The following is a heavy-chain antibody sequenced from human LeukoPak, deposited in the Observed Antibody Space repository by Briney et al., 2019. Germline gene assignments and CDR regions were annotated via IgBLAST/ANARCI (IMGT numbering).Heavy chain of an antibody. J-gene: IGHJ4*02. V-gene: IGHV3-23*01. CDR3: AKDRTPISTYYYDSSGYFDY. Sequence: GGSLRLSCAASGFTFSNYAMSWVRQAPGKGLEWVSGVSGSGGSTYYADSVKGRFTISRDNSKNTLSLQMNSLRGEDTAVYYCAKDRTPISTYYYDSSGYFDYWGQGTLVTVPS. CDR1: GFTFSNYA. D-gene: IGHD3-22*01. CDR2: VSGSGGST.